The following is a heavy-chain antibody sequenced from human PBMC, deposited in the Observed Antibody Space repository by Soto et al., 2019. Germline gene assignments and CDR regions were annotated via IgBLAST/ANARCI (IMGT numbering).Heavy chain of an antibody. CDR3: GKPGGYYYGVDV. Sequence: EVQLLESGGGLVQPGGSLRLSCAASGFTFSSYAMSWVRQAPGQRLEWVAAMSGTGGSTYYAHSVKGRFTIARDNSKNTLYLQMEGLRAEDRAVYYCGKPGGYYYGVDVWGQGTTVTVSS. CDR2: MSGTGGST. J-gene: IGHJ6*02. CDR1: GFTFSSYA. V-gene: IGHV3-23*01. D-gene: IGHD3-16*01.